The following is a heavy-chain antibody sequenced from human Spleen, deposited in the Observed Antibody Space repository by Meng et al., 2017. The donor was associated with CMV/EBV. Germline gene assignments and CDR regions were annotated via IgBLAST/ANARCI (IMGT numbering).Heavy chain of an antibody. Sequence: GESLKISCKTSGYTFTGYYMHWVRQAPGQGLEWMGWINPNSGGTNYAQKFQGRVTMTRDTSISTAHMELSRLRPDDTAMYYCARVCSSTMCDYHYYGMDVWGPGTTVTVSS. CDR1: GYTFTGYY. V-gene: IGHV1-2*02. CDR3: ARVCSSTMCDYHYYGMDV. J-gene: IGHJ6*02. D-gene: IGHD6-13*01. CDR2: INPNSGGT.